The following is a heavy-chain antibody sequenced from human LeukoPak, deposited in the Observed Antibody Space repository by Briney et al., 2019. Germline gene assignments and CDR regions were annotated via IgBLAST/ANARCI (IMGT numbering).Heavy chain of an antibody. CDR3: ARDNPKDTQGYYFDY. V-gene: IGHV3-11*01. Sequence: GGSLRLSCAASGFTFSDYYMSWIRQAPGKGLEWVSYISSSGSTIYYADSVKGRFTISRDNAKNSLYLQMNSLRAEDTAVYYCARDNPKDTQGYYFDYWGQGTLVTVSS. CDR2: ISSSGSTI. J-gene: IGHJ4*02. CDR1: GFTFSDYY.